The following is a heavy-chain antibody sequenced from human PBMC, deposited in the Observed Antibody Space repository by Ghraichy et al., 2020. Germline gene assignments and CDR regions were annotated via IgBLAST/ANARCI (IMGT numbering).Heavy chain of an antibody. CDR2: TYYNSKWYN. J-gene: IGHJ4*02. CDR3: AREVGYCSGGSCYRELGY. D-gene: IGHD2-15*01. CDR1: GDSVSSNSAA. V-gene: IGHV6-1*01. Sequence: SQTLLLTCAISGDSVSSNSAAWNWIRQSPSRGLEWLGRTYYNSKWYNDYAVSVKSRITINPDTSKNQFSLQLNSVTPEDTAVYYCAREVGYCSGGSCYRELGYWGQGTLVTASS.